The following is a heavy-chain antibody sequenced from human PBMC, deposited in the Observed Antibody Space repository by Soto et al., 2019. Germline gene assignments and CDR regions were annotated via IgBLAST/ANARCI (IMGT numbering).Heavy chain of an antibody. V-gene: IGHV1-46*01. CDR3: TIVFFFISTSCSQPSPPYDAFDI. Sequence: ASVKVSCKASGYTFTSYYMHWVRQAPGQGLEWMGIINPSGGSTSYAQKIQGRVTMTRDTSTSTVYMEMSSLRSEDTAMYYCTIVFFFISTSCSQPSPPYDAFDIWGQGTMVTVSS. CDR1: GYTFTSYY. J-gene: IGHJ3*02. D-gene: IGHD2-2*01. CDR2: INPSGGST.